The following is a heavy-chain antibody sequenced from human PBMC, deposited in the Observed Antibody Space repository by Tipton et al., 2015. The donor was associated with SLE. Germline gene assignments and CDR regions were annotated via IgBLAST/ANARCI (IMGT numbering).Heavy chain of an antibody. D-gene: IGHD2-8*01. CDR3: ARGMLTWRGAVLGVAV. V-gene: IGHV4-31*03. J-gene: IGHJ6*02. CDR2: IYYSGTS. CDR1: GVSIGSGGYY. Sequence: TLSLTCTVSGVSIGSGGYYWSWIRQHPGQGLEYIGYIYYSGTSYCIPSLKSRVTISVDTSKNEFSLRLSSVTAADSALYYCARGMLTWRGAVLGVAVWGQVTTVTVSS.